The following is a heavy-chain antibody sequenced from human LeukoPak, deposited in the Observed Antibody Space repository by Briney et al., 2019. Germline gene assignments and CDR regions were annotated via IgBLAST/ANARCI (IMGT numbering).Heavy chain of an antibody. CDR1: GFTFSSYE. CDR2: VGIVGDT. CDR3: ARVGRGSSADAFDI. Sequence: QPGGSLRLSCAASGFTFSSYEMHWVRQVAGRGLEWVSAVGIVGDTFYSGSVKGRFTISRENAENSLFLQMNSLRAGDTAVYYCARVGRGSSADAFDIWGQGTMVTVSS. J-gene: IGHJ3*02. D-gene: IGHD3-16*01. V-gene: IGHV3-13*01.